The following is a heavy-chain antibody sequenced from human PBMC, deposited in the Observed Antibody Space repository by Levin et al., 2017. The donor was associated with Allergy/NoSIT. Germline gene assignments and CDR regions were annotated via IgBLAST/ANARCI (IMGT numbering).Heavy chain of an antibody. CDR1: GYTFTSYD. CDR3: ARGAYYDSSGYYYFKAFDI. V-gene: IGHV1-8*01. J-gene: IGHJ3*02. CDR2: MNPNSGNT. Sequence: ASVKVSCKASGYTFTSYDINWVRQATGQGLEWMGWMNPNSGNTGYAQKFQGRVTMTRNTSISTAYMELSSLRSEDTAVYYCARGAYYDSSGYYYFKAFDIWGQGTMVTVSS. D-gene: IGHD3-22*01.